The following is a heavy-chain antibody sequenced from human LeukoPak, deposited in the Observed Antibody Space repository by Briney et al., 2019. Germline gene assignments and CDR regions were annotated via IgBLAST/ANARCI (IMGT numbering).Heavy chain of an antibody. CDR3: ATAPGQIVGATRKAFDI. J-gene: IGHJ3*02. V-gene: IGHV5-51*01. Sequence: GESLKISCVGSGYTFSRYWIGWVRQMPGKGLEWMGIIWPGDSDARYNPSFQGQVTISADKSISTVYLQWSSLKASDTAMYYCATAPGQIVGATRKAFDIWGQGTMVTVSS. CDR2: IWPGDSDA. D-gene: IGHD1-26*01. CDR1: GYTFSRYW.